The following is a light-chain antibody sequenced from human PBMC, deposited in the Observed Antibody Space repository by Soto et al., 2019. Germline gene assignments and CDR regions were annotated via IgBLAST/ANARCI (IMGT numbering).Light chain of an antibody. CDR2: DAS. CDR3: QQRKNWPLC. CDR1: QSISSY. Sequence: EKVLTRSPATLSLSPGERATLSCRASQSISSYLGWYQQKPGQAPRLLIYDASNRATGIPARFSGSGSGTDFTLAISSLEPEDCAVYYCQQRKNWPLCFGGGTKVEIK. V-gene: IGKV3-11*01. J-gene: IGKJ4*01.